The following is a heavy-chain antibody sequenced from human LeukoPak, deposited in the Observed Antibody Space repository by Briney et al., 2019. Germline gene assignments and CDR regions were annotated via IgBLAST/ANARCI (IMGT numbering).Heavy chain of an antibody. Sequence: SETLSLTCAVYGGSFSGYYWSWIRPPPGKGLEWIGEINHSGSTNYNPSLKSRVTISVDTSKNQFSLKLSSVTAADTAVYYCARAGIAVAGTDYWGQGTLVTVSS. V-gene: IGHV4-34*01. CDR1: GGSFSGYY. CDR3: ARAGIAVAGTDY. D-gene: IGHD6-19*01. J-gene: IGHJ4*02. CDR2: INHSGST.